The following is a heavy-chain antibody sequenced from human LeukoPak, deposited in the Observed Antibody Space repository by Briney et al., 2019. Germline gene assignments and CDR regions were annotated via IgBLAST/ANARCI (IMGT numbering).Heavy chain of an antibody. Sequence: SETLSLTCTVSGGSISSYYWSWIRQPPGKGLEWIGYIYHSGSTNYNPSLKSRVTISVDTSKNQFSLKLSSVTAADTAVYYCARMRGIAAAGIWFDPWGQGTLVTVSS. V-gene: IGHV4-59*01. J-gene: IGHJ5*02. D-gene: IGHD6-13*01. CDR2: IYHSGST. CDR3: ARMRGIAAAGIWFDP. CDR1: GGSISSYY.